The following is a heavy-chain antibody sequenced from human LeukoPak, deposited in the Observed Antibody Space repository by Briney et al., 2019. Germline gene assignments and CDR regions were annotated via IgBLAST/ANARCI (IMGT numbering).Heavy chain of an antibody. CDR1: GGSISSYY. Sequence: SETLSLTCTVSGGSISSYYWSWTRQPPGKGLEWIGYIYYSGSTNYNPSLKSRVTISVDTSKNQFSLKLSSVTAADTAVYYCATTLDYSNYGGFDYWGQGTLVTVSS. J-gene: IGHJ4*02. CDR2: IYYSGST. V-gene: IGHV4-59*08. D-gene: IGHD4-11*01. CDR3: ATTLDYSNYGGFDY.